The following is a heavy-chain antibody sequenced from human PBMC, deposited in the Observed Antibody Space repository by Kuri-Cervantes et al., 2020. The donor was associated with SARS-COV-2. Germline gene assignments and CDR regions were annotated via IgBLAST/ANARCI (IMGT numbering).Heavy chain of an antibody. V-gene: IGHV3-49*04. Sequence: GESLKISCTASGFTFGDYAMSWVRQAPGKGLEWVGFIRSKAYGGTTEYAASVKGRFTISRDDSKSIAYLQMYSLKTEDTAVYYCSVLDFWSGYYNDYWGQGTLVTVSS. CDR3: SVLDFWSGYYNDY. D-gene: IGHD3-3*01. CDR2: IRSKAYGGTT. J-gene: IGHJ4*02. CDR1: GFTFGDYA.